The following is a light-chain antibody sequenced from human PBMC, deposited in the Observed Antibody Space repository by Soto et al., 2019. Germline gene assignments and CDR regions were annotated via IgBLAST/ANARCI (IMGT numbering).Light chain of an antibody. CDR1: QSVGTY. J-gene: IGKJ2*01. CDR2: TAS. V-gene: IGKV3-11*01. CDR3: QQRSDWRYT. Sequence: EIVLTQSPATLSLSPGESATLSCRASQSVGTYLAWYQQKPGQTPRLVIYTASNRATGIPARFSGGGSGTDFTLTISSLEPEDFAVYYCQQRSDWRYTFGQGTKLDIK.